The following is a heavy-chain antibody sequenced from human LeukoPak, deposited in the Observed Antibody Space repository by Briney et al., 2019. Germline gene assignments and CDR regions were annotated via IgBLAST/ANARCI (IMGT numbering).Heavy chain of an antibody. Sequence: SENLSLNGTVSSFSISSYYWSWLRQPAGKGLKWIGRIYTSGSTNYNPSLKSRVTMSVDTSKNQCSLKLSSVTAADTAVYYWARETSSSKIDYWGQGTLVTVSS. CDR2: IYTSGST. V-gene: IGHV4-4*07. D-gene: IGHD6-6*01. CDR1: SFSISSYY. J-gene: IGHJ4*02. CDR3: ARETSSSKIDY.